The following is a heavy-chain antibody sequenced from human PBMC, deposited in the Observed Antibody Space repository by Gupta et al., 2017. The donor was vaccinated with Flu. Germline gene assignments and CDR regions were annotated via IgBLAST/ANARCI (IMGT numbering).Heavy chain of an antibody. J-gene: IGHJ6*02. Sequence: APGQGLEWMGWMNTYNGDTNYAQKFQGRVTMTTDTSATTAYMELTTLRSDDTAVYYCARTLTGGHYYGIDVWGQGTTVTVSS. CDR3: ARTLTGGHYYGIDV. D-gene: IGHD3-16*01. V-gene: IGHV1-18*01. CDR2: MNTYNGDT.